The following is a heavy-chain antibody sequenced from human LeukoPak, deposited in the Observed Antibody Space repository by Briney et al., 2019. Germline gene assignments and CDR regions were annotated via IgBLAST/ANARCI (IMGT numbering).Heavy chain of an antibody. CDR2: ISGSGGST. D-gene: IGHD3-10*01. V-gene: IGHV3-23*01. CDR1: GFTFSSYA. Sequence: PGGSLRLSCAASGFTFSSYAMSWVRQAPGKGLEWVSAISGSGGSTDYADSVKGRFTISRDNSKNTLYLQMNSLRAEDTAVYYCAKSRISTMVRGVGGLIDYWGQGTLVTVSS. CDR3: AKSRISTMVRGVGGLIDY. J-gene: IGHJ4*02.